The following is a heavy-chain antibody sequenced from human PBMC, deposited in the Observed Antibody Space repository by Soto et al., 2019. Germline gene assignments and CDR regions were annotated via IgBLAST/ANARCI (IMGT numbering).Heavy chain of an antibody. CDR1: GYAFTSCY. D-gene: IGHD5-18*01. CDR2: INPSGGST. Sequence: ASVKVSCKAPGYAFTSCYLHWARQAPGQGLEWMGIINPSGGSTSYAQKFQGRVTMTRDTSTSTVYMELSSLRSEDTAVYFCARVNGRIQLWLLFYWGQGTLVTVSS. V-gene: IGHV1-46*01. CDR3: ARVNGRIQLWLLFY. J-gene: IGHJ4*02.